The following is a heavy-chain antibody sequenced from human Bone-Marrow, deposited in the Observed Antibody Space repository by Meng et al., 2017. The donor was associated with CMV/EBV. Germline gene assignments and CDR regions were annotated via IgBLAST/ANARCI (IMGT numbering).Heavy chain of an antibody. CDR1: GFTFSSYA. CDR2: ISYDGSNK. CDR3: ARDFRKLRYLDY. J-gene: IGHJ4*02. Sequence: GGSLRLSCAASGFTFSSYAMHWVRQAPGKGLEWVAVISYDGSNKYYADSVKGRFTISRDNSKNTLYLQMNTLRAEDTAVYYCARDFRKLRYLDYWGQGTLVTVSS. D-gene: IGHD3-9*01. V-gene: IGHV3-30*04.